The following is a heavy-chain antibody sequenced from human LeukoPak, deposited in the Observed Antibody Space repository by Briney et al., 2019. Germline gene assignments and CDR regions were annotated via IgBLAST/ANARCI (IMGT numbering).Heavy chain of an antibody. D-gene: IGHD5-12*01. V-gene: IGHV4-39*01. Sequence: SETLSLTCTVSGGSISSSSHHWGWIRQSPGKGLEWIGSIYYGRTTYYNPSLNSRVTISVVTSKNQFSLQLNSVTAADTAVYYCVRHDGRGGATMGALDSWGQGSLVTVSS. CDR1: GGSISSSSHH. CDR3: VRHDGRGGATMGALDS. CDR2: IYYGRTT. J-gene: IGHJ4*02.